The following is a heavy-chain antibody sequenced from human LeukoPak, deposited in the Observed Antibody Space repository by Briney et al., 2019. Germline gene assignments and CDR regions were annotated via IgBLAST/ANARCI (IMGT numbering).Heavy chain of an antibody. CDR2: INPNSGGT. CDR3: ARDQCHP. CDR1: GYTFTSYG. Sequence: ASVEVSGKASGYTFTSYGISWVRQAPGQGLEWMGWINPNSGGTNYAQKFQGRVTVTRDTSISTAYMELSRLRSDDTAVYYCARDQCHPWGQGTLVTVSS. D-gene: IGHD2-2*01. V-gene: IGHV1-2*02. J-gene: IGHJ5*02.